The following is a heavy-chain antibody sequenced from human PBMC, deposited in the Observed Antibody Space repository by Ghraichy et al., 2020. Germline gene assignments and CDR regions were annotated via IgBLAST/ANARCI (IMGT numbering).Heavy chain of an antibody. CDR1: GGSISSGGYY. D-gene: IGHD1-20*01. CDR2: IYYSGST. J-gene: IGHJ4*02. CDR3: AREEDNWNAFDY. V-gene: IGHV4-31*03. Sequence: SLNISCTVSGGSISSGGYYWSWIRQHPGKGLEWIGYIYYSGSTYYNPSLKSRVTISVDTSKNQFSLKLSSVTAADTAVYYCAREEDNWNAFDYWGQGTLVTVSS.